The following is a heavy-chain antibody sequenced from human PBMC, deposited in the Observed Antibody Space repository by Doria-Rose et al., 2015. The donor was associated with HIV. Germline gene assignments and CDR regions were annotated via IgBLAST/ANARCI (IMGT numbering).Heavy chain of an antibody. Sequence: QITLKESGPVLVKPTETLTLTCTVSGVSLSSPGMGVSWIRQPPGKALEWLANIFSDDERSYKSSLTSRLTISRGTSKSQLVLTMTDMDPVDTATYYCARIKSSRWYHKYYFDFWGQGTLVIVSA. CDR3: ARIKSSRWYHKYYFDF. V-gene: IGHV2-26*01. D-gene: IGHD6-13*01. J-gene: IGHJ4*02. CDR2: IFSDDER. CDR1: GVSLSSPGMG.